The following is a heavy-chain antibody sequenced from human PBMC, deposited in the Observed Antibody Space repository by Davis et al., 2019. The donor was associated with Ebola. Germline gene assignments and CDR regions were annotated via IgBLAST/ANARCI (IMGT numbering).Heavy chain of an antibody. CDR3: ARGDVDKSFDY. CDR1: GFTFSSYA. CDR2: ISGSGGST. Sequence: GESLKISCAASGFTFSSYAMSWVRQAPGKGLEWVSAISGSGGSTYYADSVKGRFTISRDNAKNSLYLQMNSLRAEDTAVYYCARGDVDKSFDYWGQGTLVTVSS. D-gene: IGHD5-12*01. V-gene: IGHV3-23*01. J-gene: IGHJ4*02.